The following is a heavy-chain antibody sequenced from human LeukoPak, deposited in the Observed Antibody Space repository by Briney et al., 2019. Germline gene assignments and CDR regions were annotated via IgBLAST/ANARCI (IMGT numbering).Heavy chain of an antibody. J-gene: IGHJ5*02. V-gene: IGHV4-31*03. CDR2: IYYSGST. Sequence: KSSETLSLTCTVSGGSISSGGYYWSWIRQHPGKGLEWIGYIYYSGSTYYNPSLKSRVTISVDTSKNQFSLKLSSVTAADTAVYYCAAYYYDGSGYLNWFDPWGQGTLVTVSS. D-gene: IGHD3-22*01. CDR1: GGSISSGGYY. CDR3: AAYYYDGSGYLNWFDP.